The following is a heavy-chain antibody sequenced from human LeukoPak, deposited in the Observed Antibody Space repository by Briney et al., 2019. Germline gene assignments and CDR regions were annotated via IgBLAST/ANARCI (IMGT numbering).Heavy chain of an antibody. D-gene: IGHD3-22*01. V-gene: IGHV3-21*01. CDR2: ISSSARSQ. CDR1: GFTFSDYS. Sequence: PGGSLRLSCAASGFTFSDYSMTWVRQAPGKGLEWVSSISSSARSQYYPDSLKGRISISRDNAKNSLYLQMNSLRAEDTAVYYCARHYDSTYGMDVWGQGTTVTVSS. J-gene: IGHJ6*02. CDR3: ARHYDSTYGMDV.